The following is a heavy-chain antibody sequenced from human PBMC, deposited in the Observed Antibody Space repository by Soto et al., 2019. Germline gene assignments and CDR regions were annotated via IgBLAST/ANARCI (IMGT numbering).Heavy chain of an antibody. CDR1: GGCINSQY. CDR2: IYSSGTT. J-gene: IGHJ4*02. D-gene: IGHD2-15*01. CDR3: AKYRRTDAEGYTFAY. Sequence: SGRISITCTVSGGCINSQYGNWLRKHPGKGLEWIGYIYSSGTTNYNPSLKSRVTMSVDTARNQFSLQLSSVTAADTAVYFCAKYRRTDAEGYTFAYWGQGALVTVSS. V-gene: IGHV4-59*07.